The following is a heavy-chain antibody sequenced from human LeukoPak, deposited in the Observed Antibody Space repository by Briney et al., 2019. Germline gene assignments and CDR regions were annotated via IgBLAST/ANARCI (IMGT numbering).Heavy chain of an antibody. V-gene: IGHV3-30*04. J-gene: IGHJ4*02. D-gene: IGHD3-10*01. CDR1: GFTFSSYA. CDR3: ARERNPYYYGSGSYYIPEHLDH. CDR2: ISHDGSNK. Sequence: GGSLRLSCAASGFTFSSYAMHWVRQAPGKGLEWVAVISHDGSNKYYADSVKGRFTISRDNSKSTLYLQMNSLRAEDTAVYYCARERNPYYYGSGSYYIPEHLDHWGQGTLVTVSS.